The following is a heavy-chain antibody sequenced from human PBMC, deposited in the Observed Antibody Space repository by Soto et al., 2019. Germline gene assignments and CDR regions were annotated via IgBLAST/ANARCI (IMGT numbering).Heavy chain of an antibody. CDR2: IKSKTDGGTT. CDR3: TTECSSTSCQPNYYYYGMDV. V-gene: IGHV3-15*07. CDR1: GFTFSNAW. Sequence: GGSLRLSCAASGFTFSNAWMNWVRQAPGKGLEWVGRIKSKTDGGTTDYAAPVKGRFTISRDDSKNTLYLQMNSLKTEDTAVYYCTTECSSTSCQPNYYYYGMDVSGQGTTVTVSS. J-gene: IGHJ6*02. D-gene: IGHD2-2*01.